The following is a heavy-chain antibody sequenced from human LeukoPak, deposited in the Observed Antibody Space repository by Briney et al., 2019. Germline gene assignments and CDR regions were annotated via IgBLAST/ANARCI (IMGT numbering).Heavy chain of an antibody. CDR1: GFTFSTYA. V-gene: IGHV3-23*01. J-gene: IGHJ4*01. CDR2: VGLSSDRT. D-gene: IGHD1-26*01. CDR3: ARDSGSYLQPTDF. Sequence: GGSLRLSCAASGFTFSTYAMSWVRQAPGKGLEWVSSVGLSSDRTYYADSVKGRFTVSRDNSKSTVYLQMNSLRADDTALYHCARDSGSYLQPTDFWGHGTLVTVSS.